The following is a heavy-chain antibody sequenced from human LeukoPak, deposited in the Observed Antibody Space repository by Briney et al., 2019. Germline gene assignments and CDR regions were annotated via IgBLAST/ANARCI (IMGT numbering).Heavy chain of an antibody. V-gene: IGHV3-64*01. Sequence: GGSLRLSCVASGFAFSSYALHWVRQAPGKGLQYVSGISNGGSIDYANSVKGRFTISGDNSKNTLYLQMSSLRPEDMAVYYCARDFSYGSGFDYWGQGTLVTVSS. CDR2: ISNGGSI. J-gene: IGHJ4*02. D-gene: IGHD1-26*01. CDR3: ARDFSYGSGFDY. CDR1: GFAFSSYA.